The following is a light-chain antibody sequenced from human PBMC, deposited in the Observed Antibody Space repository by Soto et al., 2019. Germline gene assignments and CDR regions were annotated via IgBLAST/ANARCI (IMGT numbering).Light chain of an antibody. CDR1: LAIGDS. J-gene: IGKJ1*01. CDR2: GTS. V-gene: IGKV1-39*01. Sequence: DIQMTQSPSSLSASIGDRVTITCRATLAIGDSLSWFQQKAGKPPTLVIYGTSALQHGVPPKFRGSGARTDCTRTISRLKHEDLATYYCQQAYHLPRTFGQGNKV. CDR3: QQAYHLPRT.